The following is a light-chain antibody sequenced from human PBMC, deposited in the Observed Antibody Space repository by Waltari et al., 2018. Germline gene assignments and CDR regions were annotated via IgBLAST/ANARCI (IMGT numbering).Light chain of an antibody. CDR3: QHYVRLPAT. J-gene: IGKJ1*01. Sequence: EIVLTQSPGTLSLSPGERATLSCRASQSVSRSLTWYQQKPGQAPRLLIYDASSRATGSPDRFSGSGSGTDFSLTISRLQPEDCAVYYCQHYVRLPATFGQGTKVEIK. CDR2: DAS. V-gene: IGKV3-20*01. CDR1: QSVSRS.